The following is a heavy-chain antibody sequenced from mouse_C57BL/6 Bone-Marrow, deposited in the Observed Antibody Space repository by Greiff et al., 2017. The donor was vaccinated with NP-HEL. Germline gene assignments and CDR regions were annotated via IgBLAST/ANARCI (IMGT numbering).Heavy chain of an antibody. CDR2: ISNGGGST. CDR3: ARRGYYGSSSWFAY. Sequence: EVQRVESGGGLVQPGGSLKLSCAASGFTFSDYYMYWVRQTPETRLEWVAYISNGGGSTYYPDTVKGRFTISRDNAKNTLYLQMSRLKSEDTAMYYCARRGYYGSSSWFAYWGQGTTLTVSS. CDR1: GFTFSDYY. V-gene: IGHV5-12*01. D-gene: IGHD1-1*01. J-gene: IGHJ2*01.